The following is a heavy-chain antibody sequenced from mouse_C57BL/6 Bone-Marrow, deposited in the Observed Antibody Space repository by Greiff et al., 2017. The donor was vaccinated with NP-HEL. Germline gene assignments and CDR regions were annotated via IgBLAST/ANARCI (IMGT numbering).Heavy chain of an antibody. V-gene: IGHV14-4*01. Sequence: VQLQQSGAELVRPGASVKLSCTASGFNIKDDYMHWVKQRPEQGLEWIGWIDPENGDTEYASKFQGKATITADTSSNPAYLQLSSLTSEDTAVYYCTTGGYGYYFDYWGQGTTLTVSS. D-gene: IGHD2-2*01. CDR2: IDPENGDT. CDR3: TTGGYGYYFDY. J-gene: IGHJ2*01. CDR1: GFNIKDDY.